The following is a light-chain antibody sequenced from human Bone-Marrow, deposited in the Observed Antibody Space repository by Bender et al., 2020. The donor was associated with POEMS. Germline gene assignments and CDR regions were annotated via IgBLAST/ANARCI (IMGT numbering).Light chain of an antibody. CDR3: QSADSSGPYGSNVV. CDR1: ALSRQY. J-gene: IGLJ2*01. CDR2: RDS. V-gene: IGLV3-25*03. Sequence: SNELTQSPSVSVSPGQTARITCSADALSRQYAYWYQQKPGQAPVLLIYRDSERPSGIPERFSGSSSGTTATLTITGVQAEDEADYFCQSADSSGPYGSNVVFGGGTKLTVL.